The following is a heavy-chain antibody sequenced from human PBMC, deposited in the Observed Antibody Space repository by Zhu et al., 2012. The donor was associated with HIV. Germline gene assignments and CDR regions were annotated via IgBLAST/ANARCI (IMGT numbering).Heavy chain of an antibody. D-gene: IGHD6-13*01. CDR1: GYSISSGYY. CDR2: IYHSGST. J-gene: IGHJ3*02. V-gene: IGHV4-38-2*01. Sequence: QVQLQESGPGLVKPSETLSLTCAVSGYSISSGYYWGWIRQPPGKGLEWIGSIYHSGSTYYNPSLKSRVTISVDTSKNQFSLKLSSVTAADTAVYYCARPDGSSWYSEALDIWGQGTMVTVSS. CDR3: ARPDGSSWYSEALDI.